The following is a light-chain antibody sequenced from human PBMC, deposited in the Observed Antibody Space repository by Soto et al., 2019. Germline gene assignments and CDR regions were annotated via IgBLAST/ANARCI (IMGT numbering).Light chain of an antibody. CDR1: SSDVGAYNY. CDR3: SSYSSSITVL. J-gene: IGLJ2*01. V-gene: IGLV2-14*01. CDR2: EVS. Sequence: QSVLTQPASVSGSPGQSITISCTGTSSDVGAYNYVSWYQQHPGKVPKLMIYEVSNRPSGVSNRFSGSKSGNTASLTISGLHAEDEADYYCSSYSSSITVLFGGGTKLTVL.